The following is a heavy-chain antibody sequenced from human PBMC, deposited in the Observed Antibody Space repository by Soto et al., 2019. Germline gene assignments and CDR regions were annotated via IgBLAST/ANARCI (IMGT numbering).Heavy chain of an antibody. Sequence: QLRLQESGPGLVKPSETLSLTCTVSGDSVNSGNFYWTWIRQPPGKEPEWIGYIYSSGTTVYSPSLKSRVTISVDTSKNQFSLKLSSVTAADTAVYYSARASNTWYHFDSWGQGTLVTVSS. CDR2: IYSSGTT. J-gene: IGHJ4*02. D-gene: IGHD4-4*01. V-gene: IGHV4-61*01. CDR3: ARASNTWYHFDS. CDR1: GDSVNSGNFY.